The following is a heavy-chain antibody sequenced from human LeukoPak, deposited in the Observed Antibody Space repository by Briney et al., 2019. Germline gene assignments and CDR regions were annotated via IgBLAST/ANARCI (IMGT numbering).Heavy chain of an antibody. CDR2: MNPNSGNT. Sequence: ASVKVSCKASGYTSTSYYLYWVRQATGQGLEWMGWMNPNSGNTGYAQKFQGGVTMTRNTSISTAYMELSSLRSEDTAVYYCARGQVAGHVNWFDPWGQGTLVTVSA. D-gene: IGHD6-19*01. CDR1: GYTSTSYY. J-gene: IGHJ5*02. V-gene: IGHV1-8*02. CDR3: ARGQVAGHVNWFDP.